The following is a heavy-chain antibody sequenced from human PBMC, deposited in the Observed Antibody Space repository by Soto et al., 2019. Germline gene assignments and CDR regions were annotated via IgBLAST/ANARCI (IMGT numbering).Heavy chain of an antibody. J-gene: IGHJ6*02. CDR1: GGSISSSNW. Sequence: SETLSLTCAVSGGSISSSNWWNWVHQPPGKGLEWIGEIYHSGSTNYNPSLKSRVSISVDKSKNQFSVKLSSVTAADTAVYYCARVGGSWPSFYYAMDVWGQGTTVTVSS. D-gene: IGHD6-13*01. CDR2: IYHSGST. CDR3: ARVGGSWPSFYYAMDV. V-gene: IGHV4-4*02.